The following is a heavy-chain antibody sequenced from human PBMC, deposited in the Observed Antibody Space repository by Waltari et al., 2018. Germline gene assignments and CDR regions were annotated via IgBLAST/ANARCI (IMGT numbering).Heavy chain of an antibody. CDR3: ARRQPPHSMVQGVISSLFDY. D-gene: IGHD3-10*01. J-gene: IGHJ4*02. CDR2: IYHSGST. CDR1: GYSISSGYY. V-gene: IGHV4-38-2*01. Sequence: QVQLQESGPGLVKPSETLSLTCAVSGYSISSGYYWGWIRQPPGKGLEWIGSIYHSGSTYYNPSLKSRVTISVDTSKNQFSLKLSSVTAADTAVYYCARRQPPHSMVQGVISSLFDYWGQGTLVTVSS.